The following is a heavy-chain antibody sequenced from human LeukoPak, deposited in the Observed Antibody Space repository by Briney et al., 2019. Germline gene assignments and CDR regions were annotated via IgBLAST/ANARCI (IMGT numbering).Heavy chain of an antibody. CDR1: GFIFSNSA. D-gene: IGHD3-9*01. Sequence: PGGSLRLSRAASGFIFSNSAMTWVRQAPGKGLEWVSVIGDSGSNTYYADSVKGRFTISRDNSKNTLYLQMSSLRAEDTAIYYCAKVSIFQGAFDYWGQGTLVTVSP. CDR2: IGDSGSNT. CDR3: AKVSIFQGAFDY. V-gene: IGHV3-23*01. J-gene: IGHJ4*02.